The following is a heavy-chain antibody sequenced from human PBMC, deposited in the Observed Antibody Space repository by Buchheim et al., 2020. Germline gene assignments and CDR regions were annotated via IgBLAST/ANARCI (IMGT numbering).Heavy chain of an antibody. CDR3: ARKSLQWLVLTG. V-gene: IGHV3-7*01. CDR1: GFTFSSYW. D-gene: IGHD6-19*01. J-gene: IGHJ4*02. CDR2: IKQDGSEK. Sequence: EVQLVESGGGLVQPGGSLRLSCEASGFTFSSYWMSWVRQAPGKGLEWVANIKQDGSEKYYVDSVKGRFTISRDNAKNSLYLQMNSLRAEDTAVYYCARKSLQWLVLTGWGQGTL.